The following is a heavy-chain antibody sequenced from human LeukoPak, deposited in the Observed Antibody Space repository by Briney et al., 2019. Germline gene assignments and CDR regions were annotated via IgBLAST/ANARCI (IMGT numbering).Heavy chain of an antibody. J-gene: IGHJ5*02. D-gene: IGHD3-22*01. Sequence: SQTLSLTCTVSGGSISSGGYYWSWIRQPPGKGLEWIGYIYYSGSTYYNPSLKSRVTISVDTSKNQFSLKLSSVTAADTAVYYCARARLRVTMIVVENWFDPWGQGTLVTVSS. CDR1: GGSISSGGYY. V-gene: IGHV4-30-4*08. CDR3: ARARLRVTMIVVENWFDP. CDR2: IYYSGST.